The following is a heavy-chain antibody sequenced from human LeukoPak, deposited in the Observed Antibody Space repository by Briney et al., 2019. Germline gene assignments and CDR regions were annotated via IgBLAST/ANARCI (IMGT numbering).Heavy chain of an antibody. CDR2: IYYSGSI. Sequence: PSETLSLTCTVSGGSISSSSYYWAWIRQPPGKGLEWIGNIYYSGSIYYNTSLKNRVTISVDTSKNQFSLKLSSVTAADTAVYYCARLSCSSSSCFFPNAFDIWGQGAMVTVSS. D-gene: IGHD2-2*01. V-gene: IGHV4-39*01. CDR3: ARLSCSSSSCFFPNAFDI. J-gene: IGHJ3*02. CDR1: GGSISSSSYY.